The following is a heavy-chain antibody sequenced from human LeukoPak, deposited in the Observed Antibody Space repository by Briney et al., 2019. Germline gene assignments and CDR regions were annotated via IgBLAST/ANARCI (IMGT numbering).Heavy chain of an antibody. CDR2: MNPNSGNT. CDR3: ARAPEWGKSNYYYYMDV. V-gene: IGHV1-8*01. J-gene: IGHJ6*03. Sequence: GASVRVSCKASGYTFTSYDINWVRQAPGQGLEWMGWMNPNSGNTGYAQKFQGRVTMTRNTSISTAYMELSSLRSEDTAVYYCARAPEWGKSNYYYYMDVWGKGTTVTVSS. D-gene: IGHD1-26*01. CDR1: GYTFTSYD.